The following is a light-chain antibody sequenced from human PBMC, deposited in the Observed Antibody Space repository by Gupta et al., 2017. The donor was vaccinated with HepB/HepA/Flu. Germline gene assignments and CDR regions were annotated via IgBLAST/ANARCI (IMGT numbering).Light chain of an antibody. CDR3: MQALQTPYT. Sequence: IVMTQSPVSLPVTPGEPASISCRSSRSLLDSNGYHYVDWYVQKRGQSPQLLIFVGVQRASGVPARFSNSGSGKDFTLEISREEAEDVGVYYCMQALQTPYTFGQGTTLEIK. J-gene: IGKJ2*01. CDR1: RSLLDSNGYHY. CDR2: VGV. V-gene: IGKV2-28*01.